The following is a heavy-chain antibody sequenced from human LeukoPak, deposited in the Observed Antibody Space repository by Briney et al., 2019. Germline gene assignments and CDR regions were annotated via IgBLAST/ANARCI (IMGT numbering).Heavy chain of an antibody. V-gene: IGHV3-30*03. CDR1: GFTFSSYG. CDR2: ISYDGSNK. CDR3: AREVVGSCSSTSCYAAP. J-gene: IGHJ5*02. Sequence: GGSLRLSCAASGFTFSSYGMHWVRQAPGKGLEWVAVISYDGSNKYYADSVKGRFTISRDNAKNSLYLQMNSLRAEDTAVYYCAREVVGSCSSTSCYAAPWGQGTLVTVSS. D-gene: IGHD2-2*01.